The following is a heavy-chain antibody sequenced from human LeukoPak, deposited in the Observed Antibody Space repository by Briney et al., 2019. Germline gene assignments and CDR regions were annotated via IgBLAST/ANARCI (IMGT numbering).Heavy chain of an antibody. Sequence: GASVKVSCKASGGTFSSYAISWVRQAPGQGLEWMGGIIPIFGTANYAQKFQGRVTITADKSTSTAYMGLSSLRSEDTAVYYCASGRYYDSSGYYFLSNYYYYMDVWGKGTTVTVSS. CDR2: IIPIFGTA. V-gene: IGHV1-69*06. D-gene: IGHD3-22*01. CDR1: GGTFSSYA. CDR3: ASGRYYDSSGYYFLSNYYYYMDV. J-gene: IGHJ6*03.